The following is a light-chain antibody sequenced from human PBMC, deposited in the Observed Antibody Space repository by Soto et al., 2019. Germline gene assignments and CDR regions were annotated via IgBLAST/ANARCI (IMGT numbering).Light chain of an antibody. CDR1: SSNVGGYKY. Sequence: SVLTQPASVSGSPGQSITISCTGTSSNVGGYKYVSWYQQHPGKAPKVMIYEVSNRPSGVSNRFSGSKSGNTASLTISGLQADDEADYYCSSYTSSTTYVFGPGTKLTVL. CDR3: SSYTSSTTYV. V-gene: IGLV2-14*01. CDR2: EVS. J-gene: IGLJ1*01.